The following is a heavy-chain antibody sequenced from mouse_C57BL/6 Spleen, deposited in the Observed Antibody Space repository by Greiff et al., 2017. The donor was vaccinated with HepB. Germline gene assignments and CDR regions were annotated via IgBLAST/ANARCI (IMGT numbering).Heavy chain of an antibody. Sequence: EVKLMESGPGLVKPSQSLSLTCSVTGYSITSGYYWNWIRQFPGNKLEWMGYISYDGSNNYNPSLKNRISITRDTSKNQFFLKLNSVTTEDTATYYCAIHYYGSSYGWYFDVWGTGTTVTVSS. V-gene: IGHV3-6*01. CDR2: ISYDGSN. J-gene: IGHJ1*03. D-gene: IGHD1-1*01. CDR1: GYSITSGYY. CDR3: AIHYYGSSYGWYFDV.